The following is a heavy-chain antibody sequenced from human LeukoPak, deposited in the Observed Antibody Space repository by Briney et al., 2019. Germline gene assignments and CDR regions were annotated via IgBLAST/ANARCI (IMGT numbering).Heavy chain of an antibody. CDR1: GFTFDDYA. Sequence: GRSLRLSCAASGFTFDDYAMHWVRQAPGKGLEWVSGISWNSGSIGYADSVKGRFTISRDNAKNSLYLQMNSLRAEDTAVYYCARDLRQWELYWGMDVWGQGTTVTVSS. CDR3: ARDLRQWELYWGMDV. D-gene: IGHD1-26*01. V-gene: IGHV3-9*01. J-gene: IGHJ6*02. CDR2: ISWNSGSI.